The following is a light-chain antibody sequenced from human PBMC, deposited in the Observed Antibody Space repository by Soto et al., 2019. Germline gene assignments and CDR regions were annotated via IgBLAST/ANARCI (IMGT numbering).Light chain of an antibody. V-gene: IGLV1-44*01. Sequence: QSVLTQPPSASGTPGQRVTISCSGSSSNIGSNTVNWYRQLPGTAPKLLIYSNNQRPSGVPDRFSGSKSGTSASLAISGLQSEDEDDYYCAAWDDSLDIRVFGGRNKLTVL. CDR1: SSNIGSNT. CDR3: AAWDDSLDIRV. CDR2: SNN. J-gene: IGLJ2*01.